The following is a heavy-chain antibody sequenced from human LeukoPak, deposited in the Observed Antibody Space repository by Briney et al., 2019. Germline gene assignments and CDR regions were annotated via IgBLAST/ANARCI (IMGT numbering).Heavy chain of an antibody. CDR2: ISSSGSTM. D-gene: IGHD4-17*01. J-gene: IGHJ4*02. V-gene: IGHV3-48*03. CDR1: GFTFSSYE. Sequence: GGSLRLSCAASGFTFSSYEVNWVRQAPGKGLEWVSYISSSGSTMYYADSVKGRFTVSRDNAKNSLFLQMNSLRAEDTAVYYCASVRVTVTTLDYLGQGALVTVSS. CDR3: ASVRVTVTTLDY.